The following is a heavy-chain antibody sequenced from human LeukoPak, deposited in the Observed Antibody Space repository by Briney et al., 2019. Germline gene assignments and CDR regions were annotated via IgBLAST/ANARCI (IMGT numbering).Heavy chain of an antibody. V-gene: IGHV3-7*01. J-gene: IGHJ6*02. CDR2: IKQDGSEK. D-gene: IGHD3-22*01. CDR3: AREPYDSSGYAYYYYGMDV. Sequence: GGSLRPSCAASGFTFSSYWMSWVRQAPGKGLEWVANIKQDGSEKYYVDSVKGRFTISRDNAKNSLYLQMNSLRAEDTAVYYCAREPYDSSGYAYYYYGMDVWGQGTTVTVSS. CDR1: GFTFSSYW.